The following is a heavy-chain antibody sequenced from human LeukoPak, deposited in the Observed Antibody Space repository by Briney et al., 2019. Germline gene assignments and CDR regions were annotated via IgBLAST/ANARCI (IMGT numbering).Heavy chain of an antibody. CDR1: GGSISNYY. CDR3: ASVSPGATVDY. J-gene: IGHJ4*02. D-gene: IGHD1-26*01. CDR2: IYYSGST. Sequence: PSETLSLTCTVSGGSISNYYWSWIRQPPGKGLEWIGYIYYSGSTNYNPSLKSRVTISVDTSKNQFSLKLSSVTAADTAVYYCASVSPGATVDYWGQGTLVTVSS. V-gene: IGHV4-59*08.